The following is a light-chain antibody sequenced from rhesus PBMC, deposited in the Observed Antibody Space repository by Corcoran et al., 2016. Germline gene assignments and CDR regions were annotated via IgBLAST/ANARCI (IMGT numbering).Light chain of an antibody. J-gene: IGKJ2*01. CDR3: QQYDDLPYS. CDR1: WGISSW. V-gene: IGKV1-19*01. Sequence: DIQMTQSPSSLSASVGDKVTITCHASWGISSWLAWYQQKPWKAPQSLSYAASNLQSGVPSRFSGSGSGADYTLTISSLQPEDFATYYCQQYDDLPYSFGQGTKVEI. CDR2: AAS.